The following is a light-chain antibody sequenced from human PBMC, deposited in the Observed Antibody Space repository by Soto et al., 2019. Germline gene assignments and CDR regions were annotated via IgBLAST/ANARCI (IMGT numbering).Light chain of an antibody. Sequence: DIVMTQTPLSLPVTPGEPASISCRSSQSLLDSDDGNTYLDWYLQKPGQSPQLLIYMVSYRASGVPDRFSGSGSGTDFTLKISRVEAEDVGLYYCMQGKEFPLTFGPGTKVDIK. CDR2: MVS. CDR3: MQGKEFPLT. V-gene: IGKV2-40*01. J-gene: IGKJ3*01. CDR1: QSLLDSDDGNTY.